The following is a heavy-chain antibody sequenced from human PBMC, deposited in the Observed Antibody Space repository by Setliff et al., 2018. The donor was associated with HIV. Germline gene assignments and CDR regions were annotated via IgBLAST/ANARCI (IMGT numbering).Heavy chain of an antibody. J-gene: IGHJ4*02. CDR2: IFHSGTT. CDR1: GDSFSSNTNH. D-gene: IGHD3-22*01. Sequence: SETLSLTCTVSGDSFSSNTNHWGWIRQPPGKGLEWIGNIFHSGTTYYNPSLKSRVTIAIDTSKNQFSLKLTSLTAADTAVYFCARDPHYYDRSGHYSWFYFDYWGQGTLGTVSS. CDR3: ARDPHYYDRSGHYSWFYFDY. V-gene: IGHV4-39*07.